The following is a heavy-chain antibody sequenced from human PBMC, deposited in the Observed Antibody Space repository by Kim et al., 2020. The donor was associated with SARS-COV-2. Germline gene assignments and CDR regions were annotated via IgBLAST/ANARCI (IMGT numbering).Heavy chain of an antibody. CDR3: AIVYGSGNYYYYYGMDV. Sequence: GESLKISCKGSGYSFTSYWIGWVRQMPGKGLEWMGIIYPGDSDTRYSPSFQGQVTISADKSISTAYLQWSSLKASDTAMYYCAIVYGSGNYYYYYGMDVWGQGTTVTVSS. V-gene: IGHV5-51*01. J-gene: IGHJ6*02. CDR1: GYSFTSYW. D-gene: IGHD3-10*01. CDR2: IYPGDSDT.